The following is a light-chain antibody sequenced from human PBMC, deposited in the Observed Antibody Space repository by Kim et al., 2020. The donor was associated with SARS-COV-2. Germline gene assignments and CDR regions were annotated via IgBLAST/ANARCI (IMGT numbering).Light chain of an antibody. V-gene: IGKV1-33*01. Sequence: ASIGDRVTITCQASQDIRHYLNWYQQKPGKAPNLLIYDASNLETGVPSRFSGSGYGTDFTFTISSLQPEDFATYFCLQHDNLPITFGQGTRLEIK. CDR2: DAS. CDR1: QDIRHY. J-gene: IGKJ5*01. CDR3: LQHDNLPIT.